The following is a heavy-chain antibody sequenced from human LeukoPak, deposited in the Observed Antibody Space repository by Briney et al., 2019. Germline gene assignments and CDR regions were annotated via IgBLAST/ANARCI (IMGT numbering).Heavy chain of an antibody. J-gene: IGHJ4*02. V-gene: IGHV3-53*01. D-gene: IGHD1-26*01. CDR3: ARDVGGSLDY. CDR1: GFTVSSNY. CDR2: LYSAGAT. Sequence: PGGSLRLSCAVSGFTVSSNYMSWVRQAPGKGLEWVSILYSAGATYYADSVRGRFTIARDNAKKSVYLQMSSLRGEDTAVYYCARDVGGSLDYWGQGTLVTVSS.